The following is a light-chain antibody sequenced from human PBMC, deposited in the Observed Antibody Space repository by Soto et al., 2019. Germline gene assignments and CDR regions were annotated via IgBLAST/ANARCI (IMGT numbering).Light chain of an antibody. CDR1: QGISSY. V-gene: IGKV1-8*01. Sequence: AIRMTQSPSSLSASTGDRVTITCRASQGISSYLAWYQQKPGKAPKLLIYAASTWQSGVPSRFSGSGSGTNFTLTNSCLQSEDCVTYDCKQYYSYPRTFGRGTKVEIK. J-gene: IGKJ1*01. CDR2: AAS. CDR3: KQYYSYPRT.